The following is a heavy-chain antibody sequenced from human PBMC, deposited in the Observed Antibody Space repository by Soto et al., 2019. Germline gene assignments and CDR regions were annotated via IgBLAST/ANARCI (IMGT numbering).Heavy chain of an antibody. D-gene: IGHD3-9*01. J-gene: IGHJ6*03. Sequence: QVQLVQSGAEVKKPGASVKVSCKASGYTFTSYGISWVLQAPGHGFEWMGGTSAYNGNTNYAQKPQGRVTMTTDTSTSTAYMELRSLRSDDTAVYYCARAHPTSILTGYSYYYYYCMDVWGKGTTVTVSS. CDR2: TSAYNGNT. V-gene: IGHV1-18*01. CDR3: ARAHPTSILTGYSYYYYYCMDV. CDR1: GYTFTSYG.